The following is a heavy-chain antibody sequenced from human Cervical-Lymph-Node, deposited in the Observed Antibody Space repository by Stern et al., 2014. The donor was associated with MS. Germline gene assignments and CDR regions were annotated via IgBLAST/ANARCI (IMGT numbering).Heavy chain of an antibody. CDR3: ARGSGSYSRY. V-gene: IGHV3-7*01. Sequence: EEQLVESGGGLVQPGGSLRVSCAASGFTFRSYWMNWVRQAPGKGLEWVASIKQDGSEKYYVDSVKGRFNISRDNAKNSLYLQMNSLRAEDTAVYYCARGSGSYSRYWGQGTLVTVSS. J-gene: IGHJ4*02. D-gene: IGHD1-26*01. CDR1: GFTFRSYW. CDR2: IKQDGSEK.